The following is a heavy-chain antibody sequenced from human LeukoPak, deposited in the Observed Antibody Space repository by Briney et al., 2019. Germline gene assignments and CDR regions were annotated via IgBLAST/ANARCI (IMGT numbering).Heavy chain of an antibody. CDR1: GYTFSTYA. J-gene: IGHJ4*02. V-gene: IGHV1-3*01. D-gene: IGHD2-2*01. CDR3: ARSYIVVVPAVYFDD. Sequence: ASVKVSCKSSGYTFSTYAIQWVRQAPGQGLEWVGWINGGDGNTKYSQKFQGRVTITMYTSAGTAYMELSSMRSEDKAVYYCARSYIVVVPAVYFDDWGQGTLVTVSS. CDR2: INGGDGNT.